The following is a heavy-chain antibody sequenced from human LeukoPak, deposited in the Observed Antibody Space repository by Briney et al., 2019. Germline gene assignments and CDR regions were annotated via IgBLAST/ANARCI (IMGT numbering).Heavy chain of an antibody. CDR1: GFTFSDHY. CDR2: TRNKANSYTT. V-gene: IGHV3-72*01. D-gene: IGHD3-3*01. CDR3: ARDLLSGPTGDY. J-gene: IGHJ4*02. Sequence: GGSLRLSCAASGFTFSDHYMDWVRQAPGKGLEWVGRTRNKANSYTTEYAASVKGRFTISRDDSKNSLYLQMNSLKTEDTAVYYCARDLLSGPTGDYWGQGTLVTVSS.